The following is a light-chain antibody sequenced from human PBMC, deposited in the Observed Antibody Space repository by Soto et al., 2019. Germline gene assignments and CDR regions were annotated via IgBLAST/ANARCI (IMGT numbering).Light chain of an antibody. V-gene: IGKV3D-20*02. CDR1: QSVSSYY. Sequence: EIVLTQSPGTLSLSPGERATLSCRASQSVSSYYLAWYQQKPGQAPRLLIYDASNRATGIPARFSGSGSGTDFTLTISRLEPEDFAVYYCQQRSNWPTFGQGTRLEIK. CDR2: DAS. CDR3: QQRSNWPT. J-gene: IGKJ5*01.